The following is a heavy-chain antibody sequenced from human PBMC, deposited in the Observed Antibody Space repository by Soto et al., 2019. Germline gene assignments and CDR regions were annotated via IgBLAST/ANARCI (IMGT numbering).Heavy chain of an antibody. J-gene: IGHJ6*02. CDR1: GYSFTSYW. CDR3: ASRSCSSTSCSRLRLLWSYGMDV. V-gene: IGHV5-51*01. CDR2: IYPGDSDT. D-gene: IGHD2-2*01. Sequence: PGESLKISCKGSGYSFTSYWIGWVRQMPGKGLEWMGIIYPGDSDTRYSPSFQGQVTISADKSISTAYLQWSSLKASDTAMYYCASRSCSSTSCSRLRLLWSYGMDVWGQGTTVTVSS.